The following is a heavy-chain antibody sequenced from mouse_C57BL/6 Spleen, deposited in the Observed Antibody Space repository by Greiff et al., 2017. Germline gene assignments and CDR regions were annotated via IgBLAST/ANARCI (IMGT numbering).Heavy chain of an antibody. CDR3: ARGGPYFDY. CDR1: GYSFTSYY. CDR2: INPGSGNT. Sequence: VQLQQSGPELVKPGASVKISCKASGYSFTSYYIHWVEQRPGQGLEWIGWINPGSGNTKYNEKFKGKATLTTDTSSSTAYMQLSSLTSEDSAVYYCARGGPYFDYWGQGTTLTVSS. J-gene: IGHJ2*01. D-gene: IGHD3-3*01. V-gene: IGHV1-66*01.